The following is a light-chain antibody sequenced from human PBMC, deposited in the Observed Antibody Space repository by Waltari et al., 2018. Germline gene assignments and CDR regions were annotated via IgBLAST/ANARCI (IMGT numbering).Light chain of an antibody. CDR3: QQYNTYSA. CDR1: QSISSW. CDR2: KAS. Sequence: DIQMTQSPSTLSASVGDRVTITCRASQSISSWVAWYQQKPGTAPKLLIYKASTLETGVPSMFSRSGFGTEFTLTISSLQPDDFATYYCQQYNTYSAFGPGTKVDI. J-gene: IGKJ3*01. V-gene: IGKV1-5*03.